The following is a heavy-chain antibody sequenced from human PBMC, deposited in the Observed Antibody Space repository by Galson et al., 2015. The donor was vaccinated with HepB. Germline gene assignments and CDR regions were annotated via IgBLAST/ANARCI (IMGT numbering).Heavy chain of an antibody. J-gene: IGHJ6*03. Sequence: SLRLSCAASGFTVSSNYMSWVRQAPGEGLEWVSVIYSGGSTYYADSVKGRFTISRDNSKNTLYLQMNSLRAEDTAVYYCARETAGNYILGYYYYYYMDVWGKGTTVTVSS. CDR2: IYSGGST. D-gene: IGHD4-11*01. CDR3: ARETAGNYILGYYYYYYMDV. CDR1: GFTVSSNY. V-gene: IGHV3-66*01.